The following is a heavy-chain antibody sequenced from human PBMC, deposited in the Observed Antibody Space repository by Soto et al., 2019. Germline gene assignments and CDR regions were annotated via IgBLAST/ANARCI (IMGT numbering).Heavy chain of an antibody. D-gene: IGHD3-10*01. CDR2: IYYSGST. J-gene: IGHJ5*02. CDR3: ARDSGSGSYSYNYFDP. Sequence: SETLSLTCTVSGGSFSSSSYSWGWIRQPPGKGLEWLGSIYYSGSTYYNPSLKSRVTISVDTSKNQFSLKLSSVTAADTAVYYCARDSGSGSYSYNYFDPWGQGTLVTVSS. V-gene: IGHV4-39*07. CDR1: GGSFSSSSYS.